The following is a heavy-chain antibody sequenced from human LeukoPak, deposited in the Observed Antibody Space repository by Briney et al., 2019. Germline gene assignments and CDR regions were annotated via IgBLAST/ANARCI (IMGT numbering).Heavy chain of an antibody. CDR3: ARGRGYSGYAPTDY. CDR1: GGSFSGYY. D-gene: IGHD5-12*01. J-gene: IGHJ4*02. Sequence: SETLSLTCAVYGGSFSGYYGNWIRQPPGKGLEWIGEINHSGSTNYNPSLKSRVTISIDTSKKQFSLKLSSMTAADTAVYYCARGRGYSGYAPTDYWGQGTLVTVSS. V-gene: IGHV4-34*01. CDR2: INHSGST.